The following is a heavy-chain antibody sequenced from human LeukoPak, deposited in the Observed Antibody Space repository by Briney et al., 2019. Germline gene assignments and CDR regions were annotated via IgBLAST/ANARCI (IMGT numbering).Heavy chain of an antibody. V-gene: IGHV3-7*03. CDR3: ARGGGCDYMYYYMDV. D-gene: IGHD5-12*01. Sequence: GGSLRLSCAASGFIFSNYWMSWVRQAPGKGLEWVANIKQDGSEKFYVDSVKGRFTISRDNAKNSLYLQMNSLRAEDTALYYCARGGGCDYMYYYMDVWGKGTTVTVSS. CDR1: GFIFSNYW. CDR2: IKQDGSEK. J-gene: IGHJ6*03.